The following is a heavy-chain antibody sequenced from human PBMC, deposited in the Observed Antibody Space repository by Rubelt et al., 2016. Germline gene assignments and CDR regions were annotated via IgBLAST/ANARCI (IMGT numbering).Heavy chain of an antibody. V-gene: IGHV1-18*01. Sequence: QKFQGRVTMTTDTSTSTAYMELRSLRSDDTAVYYCARPTSSGYYPPYWYFDLWGRGTLVTVSS. J-gene: IGHJ2*01. D-gene: IGHD3-22*01. CDR3: ARPTSSGYYPPYWYFDL.